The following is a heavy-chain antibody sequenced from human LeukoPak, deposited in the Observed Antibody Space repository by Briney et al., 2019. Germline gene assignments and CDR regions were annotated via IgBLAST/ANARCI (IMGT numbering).Heavy chain of an antibody. V-gene: IGHV3-49*04. Sequence: SGGSLRLSCAASGFTVSSNYMSWVRQAPGKGLEWVGFIRSKPYGGTTEYAASVKGRFTISRDDSKSIAYLQMNSLKTEDTAVYYCTRDKRSGSYFGYWGQGTLVTVSS. CDR3: TRDKRSGSYFGY. D-gene: IGHD1-26*01. J-gene: IGHJ4*02. CDR2: IRSKPYGGTT. CDR1: GFTVSSNY.